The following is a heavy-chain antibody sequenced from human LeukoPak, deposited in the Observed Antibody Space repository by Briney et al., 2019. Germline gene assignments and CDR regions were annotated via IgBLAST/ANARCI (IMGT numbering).Heavy chain of an antibody. J-gene: IGHJ3*02. D-gene: IGHD6-13*01. Sequence: GASVKVSCKASGYTFTSYDINWVRQATGQGLEWMGWMNPNSGNTGYAQKFQGRVTMTRNTSISTAYMELSSLRSEDTAVYYCASAYEAAAAKSDAFDIWGQGTMVTVSS. CDR1: GYTFTSYD. CDR3: ASAYEAAAAKSDAFDI. V-gene: IGHV1-8*01. CDR2: MNPNSGNT.